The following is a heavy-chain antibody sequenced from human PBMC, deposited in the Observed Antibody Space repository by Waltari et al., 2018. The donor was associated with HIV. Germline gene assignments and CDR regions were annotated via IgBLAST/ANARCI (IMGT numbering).Heavy chain of an antibody. CDR1: GFRFSVYS. Sequence: EVQLVESGGGLVQPGGSLRLSCAASGFRFSVYSMNWVRQAPGEGLEWLTYITDDTRYTYYADSVKGRFTISRDNAKNSVFLQMNSLRAEDTAVYYCVRDDKWAFDYWGQGTRVTVSS. CDR2: ITDDTRYT. D-gene: IGHD1-26*01. J-gene: IGHJ4*02. V-gene: IGHV3-48*01. CDR3: VRDDKWAFDY.